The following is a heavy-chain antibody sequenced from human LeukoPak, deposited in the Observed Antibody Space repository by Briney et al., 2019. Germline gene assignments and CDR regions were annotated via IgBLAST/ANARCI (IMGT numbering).Heavy chain of an antibody. Sequence: SETLSLTCAVYGGSFSGYYWSWIRQPPGKGLEWIGEINHSGSTNYNPSLKSRVTISVDTSKNQFSLKLSSVTAADTAVYYCRYYDFWSGYYVDDYWGQGALVTVSS. CDR1: GGSFSGYY. CDR3: RYYDFWSGYYVDDY. V-gene: IGHV4-34*01. CDR2: INHSGST. D-gene: IGHD3-3*01. J-gene: IGHJ4*02.